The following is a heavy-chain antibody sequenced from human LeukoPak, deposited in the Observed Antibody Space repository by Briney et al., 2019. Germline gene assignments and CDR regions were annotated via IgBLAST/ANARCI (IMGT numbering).Heavy chain of an antibody. Sequence: SQTLSLTCTVSGGSISSGSYYWSWIRQPAGKGLEWIGRIYTSGSTNYNPSLKSRVTISVDTSKNQFSLKLSSVTAADTAVYYCARDSPAFDIWGQGTMVTVSS. CDR1: GGSISSGSYY. J-gene: IGHJ3*02. V-gene: IGHV4-61*02. CDR3: ARDSPAFDI. CDR2: IYTSGST.